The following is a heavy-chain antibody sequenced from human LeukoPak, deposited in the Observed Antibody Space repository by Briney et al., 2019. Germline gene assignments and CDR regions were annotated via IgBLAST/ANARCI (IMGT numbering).Heavy chain of an antibody. CDR2: FSSSGSTI. J-gene: IGHJ1*01. D-gene: IGHD3-3*01. CDR1: GFTFSSYE. V-gene: IGHV3-48*03. CDR3: ARGGNDFWSGYPAEYFQH. Sequence: GGSLRLSCAASGFTFSSYEMNWVRQAPGKGLEWVSYFSSSGSTIYYADSVKGRFTISRDNAKNSLYLQMNSLRAEDTAVYYCARGGNDFWSGYPAEYFQHWGQGTLVTVSS.